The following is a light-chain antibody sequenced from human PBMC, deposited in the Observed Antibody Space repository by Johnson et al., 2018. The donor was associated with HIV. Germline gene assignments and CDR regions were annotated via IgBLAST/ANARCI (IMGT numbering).Light chain of an antibody. CDR1: SSNIGNNY. Sequence: QAVLTQPPSVSAAPGQKVTISCSGSSSNIGNNYVSWYQQLPGTAPKLLIYDNDKRPSGISDRFSASKSGTSATLGITGLQTGDAADYYCGTWDSSLSAGVFGTGTKVTVL. CDR2: DND. CDR3: GTWDSSLSAGV. V-gene: IGLV1-51*01. J-gene: IGLJ1*01.